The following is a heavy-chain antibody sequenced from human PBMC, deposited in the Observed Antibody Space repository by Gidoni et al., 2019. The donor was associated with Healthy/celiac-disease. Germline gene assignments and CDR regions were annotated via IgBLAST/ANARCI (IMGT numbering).Heavy chain of an antibody. CDR3: AKLPQTAMAARFDY. D-gene: IGHD5-18*01. CDR1: GFIFSSYA. V-gene: IGHV3-23*01. J-gene: IGHJ4*02. Sequence: EVLLLESGGGLVQPGGTLILSSAASGFIFSSYAMIWVRHAPGKGVEWVSGISRSGGGTYYADSVKGRYSISRDKSKNTLYLQMNSMRAEDTAVYYGAKLPQTAMAARFDYWGQGTLVTVSS. CDR2: ISRSGGGT.